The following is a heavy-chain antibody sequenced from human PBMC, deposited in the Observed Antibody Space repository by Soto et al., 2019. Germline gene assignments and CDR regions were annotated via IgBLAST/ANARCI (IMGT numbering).Heavy chain of an antibody. CDR2: ISWNSGTI. V-gene: IGHV3-9*01. D-gene: IGHD6-13*01. CDR1: GVTFDDYA. CDR3: AKDMRGGSSSSRYYYGMDV. J-gene: IGHJ6*02. Sequence: PGGSLRLSNAASGVTFDDYAMHWVRQDQGKGLEWVSGISWNSGTIVYADSVKGRFTISRDNAKNSLYLQMNSLRGEDTALYYCAKDMRGGSSSSRYYYGMDVWGQGTTVTVSS.